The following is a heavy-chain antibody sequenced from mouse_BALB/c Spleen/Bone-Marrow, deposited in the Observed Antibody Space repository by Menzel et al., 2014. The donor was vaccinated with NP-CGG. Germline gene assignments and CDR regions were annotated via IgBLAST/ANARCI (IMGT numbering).Heavy chain of an antibody. V-gene: IGHV1-69*02. J-gene: IGHJ2*01. CDR2: IDPSDSET. CDR3: ARDYGYYFDY. D-gene: IGHD1-2*01. CDR1: GYTFTSYW. Sequence: QVQLQHSGAELVKPGAPVKLSCKTSGYTFTSYWMSWVKQRPGRGLEWIGRIDPSDSETHYNQKFKDKATLIVDKSSSTAYIQLSSLTSEDSAVYYCARDYGYYFDYWGQGTTLTVSS.